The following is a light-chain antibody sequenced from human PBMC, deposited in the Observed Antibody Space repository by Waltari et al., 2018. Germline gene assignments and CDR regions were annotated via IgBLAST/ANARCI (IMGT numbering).Light chain of an antibody. CDR3: QEYDSLPIT. CDR2: KAC. V-gene: IGKV1-5*03. J-gene: IGKJ4*01. CDR1: QYVKNN. Sequence: DIQMTQSPSTLPASVGDRVTITCRASQYVKNNLARFQQKTGKAPKVLIHKACRLESGVPSRFSGSGFGTEFILSISSLQPDDFATYYCQEYDSLPITFGGGTKVEIK.